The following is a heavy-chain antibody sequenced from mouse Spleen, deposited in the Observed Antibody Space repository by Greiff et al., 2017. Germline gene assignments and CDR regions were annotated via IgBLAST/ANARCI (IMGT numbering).Heavy chain of an antibody. CDR2: IDTSDSYT. V-gene: IGHV1-69*01. Sequence: VQLQQSGAELVMPGASVKMSCKASGYTFTDYWMHWVKQRPGQGLEWIGAIDTSDSYTSYNQKFKGKATLTVDESSSTAYMQLSSLTSEDSAVYYCARLYYRYDWVMDYWGQGTSVTVSS. J-gene: IGHJ4*01. D-gene: IGHD2-14*01. CDR3: ARLYYRYDWVMDY. CDR1: GYTFTDYW.